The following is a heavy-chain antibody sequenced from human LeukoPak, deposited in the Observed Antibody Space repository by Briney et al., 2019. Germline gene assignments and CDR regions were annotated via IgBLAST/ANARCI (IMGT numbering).Heavy chain of an antibody. CDR1: GFTFSSYG. CDR3: AKDYTSKRNLYYFDY. CDR2: ISYDGSNK. Sequence: GGSLRLSCAASGFTFSSYGMHWVRQAPGKGLEWVAVISYDGSNKYYADSVKGRFTISRDNSKNTLYLQMNSLRAEDTAVYYCAKDYTSKRNLYYFDYWGQGTLVTVSS. J-gene: IGHJ4*02. V-gene: IGHV3-30*18. D-gene: IGHD6-6*01.